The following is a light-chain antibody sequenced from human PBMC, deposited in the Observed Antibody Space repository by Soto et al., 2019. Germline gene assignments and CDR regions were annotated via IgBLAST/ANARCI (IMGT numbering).Light chain of an antibody. CDR1: QSVRSSY. CDR2: AAS. J-gene: IGKJ1*01. V-gene: IGKV3-20*01. CDR3: QQYNNWPPWT. Sequence: EIVLTQSPDTLSLSPGESATLSCRASQSVRSSYLAWYQQTPGQTPRLLIYAASSRATGIPDRFSGSGSGTDFSLTISRLEAEDFAVYYCQQYNNWPPWTFGQGTKVDIK.